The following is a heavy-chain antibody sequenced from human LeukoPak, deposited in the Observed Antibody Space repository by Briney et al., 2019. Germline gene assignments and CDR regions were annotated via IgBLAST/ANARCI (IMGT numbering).Heavy chain of an antibody. Sequence: GVSLRHSCVASGFEFSIHDMSWGRQAPGKGPEWVSSISGSGTDTYYTDSVKGRFTISRDTSKNTLYMQMNNLRVEDTAVYYCVKGFHFDWWGQGTLVTVFS. CDR3: VKGFHFDW. CDR2: ISGSGTDT. V-gene: IGHV3-23*01. J-gene: IGHJ4*02. CDR1: GFEFSIHD.